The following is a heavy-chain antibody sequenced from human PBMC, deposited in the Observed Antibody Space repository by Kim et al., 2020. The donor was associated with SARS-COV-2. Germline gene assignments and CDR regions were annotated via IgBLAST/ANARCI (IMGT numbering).Heavy chain of an antibody. J-gene: IGHJ4*02. D-gene: IGHD3-16*02. Sequence: GGSLRLSCAASGFTFSSYSMNWVRQAPGKGLEWVSSISSSSSYIYYADSVKGRFTISRDNAKNSLYLQMNSLRAEDTAVYYCARAYDYVWGSYRPNYYFDYWGQGTLVTVSS. CDR1: GFTFSSYS. CDR2: ISSSSSYI. CDR3: ARAYDYVWGSYRPNYYFDY. V-gene: IGHV3-21*01.